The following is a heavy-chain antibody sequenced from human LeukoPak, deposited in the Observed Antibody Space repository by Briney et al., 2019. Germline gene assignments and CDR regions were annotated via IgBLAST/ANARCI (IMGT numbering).Heavy chain of an antibody. Sequence: SETLSLTCNVSGVSINSYYWSWIRQPPGKGLEWIGYVYYSGSTHYNPSLKSRVTISAHTSKNQFSLKLSSVTAADTAVYYCVRHKVRSNQLNPFHIWGQGTMVTVSS. CDR3: VRHKVRSNQLNPFHI. CDR1: GVSINSYY. V-gene: IGHV4-59*08. CDR2: VYYSGST. D-gene: IGHD4-11*01. J-gene: IGHJ3*02.